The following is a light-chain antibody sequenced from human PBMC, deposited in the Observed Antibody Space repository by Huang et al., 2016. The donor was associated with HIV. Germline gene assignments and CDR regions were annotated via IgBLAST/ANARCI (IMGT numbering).Light chain of an antibody. CDR2: GSS. CDR3: QQYDQWPPGYT. CDR1: QSISSN. Sequence: EIVMTQSPATLFVSPGERATLSCRASQSISSNLAWYQQKPGQAPRVLIYGSSTRAAGVPGRFSGGGSGTEFTLTISSLQSEDLAVYYCQQYDQWPPGYTFGQGTKL. V-gene: IGKV3-15*01. J-gene: IGKJ2*01.